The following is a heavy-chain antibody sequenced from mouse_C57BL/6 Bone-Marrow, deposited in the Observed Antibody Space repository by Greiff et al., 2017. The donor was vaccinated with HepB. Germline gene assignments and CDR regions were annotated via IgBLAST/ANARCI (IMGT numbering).Heavy chain of an antibody. V-gene: IGHV7-3*01. Sequence: EVKLVESGGGLVQPGGSLSLSCAASGFTFTDYYMSWVRQPPGKALEWLGFIRNKANGYTTEYSASVQGQFTISRDNSQSFLYLQMNALRAEDSATYYCARYPWFAYWGQGTLVTVSA. J-gene: IGHJ3*01. CDR1: GFTFTDYY. CDR2: IRNKANGYTT. CDR3: ARYPWFAY.